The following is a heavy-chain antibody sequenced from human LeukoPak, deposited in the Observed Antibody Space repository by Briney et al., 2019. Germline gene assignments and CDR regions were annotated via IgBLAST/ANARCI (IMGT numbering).Heavy chain of an antibody. CDR3: SRDWGVGWGALTGGKSDYYYMDV. CDR1: AYIFTGNY. V-gene: IGHV1-2*06. J-gene: IGHJ6*03. D-gene: IGHD7-27*01. CDR2: INPNSGGT. Sequence: ASVKVSCMASAYIFTGNYMHWVRQAPGQGLEWMGRINPNSGGTNYAQKFQGRVAITRDTSISTAYMELSRLRSDDTAVYYCSRDWGVGWGALTGGKSDYYYMDVWGKGTTVTVSS.